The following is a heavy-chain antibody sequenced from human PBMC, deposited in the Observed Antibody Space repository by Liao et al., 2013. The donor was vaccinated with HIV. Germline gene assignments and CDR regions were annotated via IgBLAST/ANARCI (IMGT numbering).Heavy chain of an antibody. V-gene: IGHV4-34*12. CDR2: NVHGGDG. CDR3: ARAKADFWSGYAYDY. CDR1: GDSFSTYS. D-gene: IGHD3-3*01. J-gene: IGHJ4*02. Sequence: QVQLQQWGAGLLKPSETLSLTCAVYGDSFSTYSWTWIRQSPGKGLEWIGENVHGGDGNYNPSLKSRVFILVDTSKNQFSLKLSSVTAADTAVYYCARAKADFWSGYAYDYWGRGNPSVTVSS.